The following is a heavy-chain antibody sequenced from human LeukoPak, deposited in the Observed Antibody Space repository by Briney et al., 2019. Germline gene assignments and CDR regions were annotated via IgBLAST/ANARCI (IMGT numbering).Heavy chain of an antibody. J-gene: IGHJ4*02. Sequence: SETLSLTCTVSGGSISSYYWSWIRQTPGKGLEWIGYIYYSGNTDYNPSLKSRVTISVDTSKNQFSLNLRSVTAADTAVYFCVRGRGVATHWGQGTLVTVSS. V-gene: IGHV4-59*12. CDR2: IYYSGNT. D-gene: IGHD5-12*01. CDR3: VRGRGVATH. CDR1: GGSISSYY.